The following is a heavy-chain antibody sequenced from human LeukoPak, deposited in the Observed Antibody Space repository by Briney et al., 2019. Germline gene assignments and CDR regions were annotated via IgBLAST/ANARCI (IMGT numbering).Heavy chain of an antibody. CDR2: ISAYNGNT. J-gene: IGHJ4*02. Sequence: GASVRVSCKASGYTFTSYGISWVRQAPGQGLEWMGWISAYNGNTNYAQKLQGRVTMATDTSTSTAYMELRSLRSDDTAVYYCARRSVIVGAPRYFDYWGQGTLVTVSS. CDR3: ARRSVIVGAPRYFDY. V-gene: IGHV1-18*01. D-gene: IGHD1-26*01. CDR1: GYTFTSYG.